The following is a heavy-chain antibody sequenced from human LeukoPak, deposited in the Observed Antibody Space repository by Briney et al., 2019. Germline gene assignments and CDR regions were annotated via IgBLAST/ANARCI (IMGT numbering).Heavy chain of an antibody. Sequence: SETLPLTCTVSGGSISSSSYYWGWIRQPPGKGLGWIGSIYYSGSTYYNPSLKSRVTISVDTSKNQFSLKLSSVTAADTAVYYCARANDYYGSGRPGGPFDYWGQGTLVTVSS. CDR3: ARANDYYGSGRPGGPFDY. CDR1: GGSISSSSYY. CDR2: IYYSGST. V-gene: IGHV4-39*07. D-gene: IGHD3-10*01. J-gene: IGHJ4*02.